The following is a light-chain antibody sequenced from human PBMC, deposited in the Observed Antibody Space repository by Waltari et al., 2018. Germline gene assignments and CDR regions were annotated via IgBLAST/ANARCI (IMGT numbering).Light chain of an antibody. J-gene: IGLJ2*01. CDR3: QAWDSSTGVI. CDR1: KFGDKY. CDR2: QHN. Sequence: SYQLTQPPSVSWSPGRTAPLPCCGDKFGDKYASCDQPKPGQSPVLVIYQHNKRPSGIPERFSGSNSGNTATLTISGTQAMDEADYYCQAWDSSTGVIFGGGTKLTVL. V-gene: IGLV3-1*01.